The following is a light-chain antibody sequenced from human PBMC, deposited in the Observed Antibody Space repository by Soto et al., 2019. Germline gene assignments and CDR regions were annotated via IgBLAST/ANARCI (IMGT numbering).Light chain of an antibody. Sequence: DIQMTQSPSTLSASVGDRVTITCRASQSISSWLVWYQQKPGKAPKLLIFDAYSLESGTPSRFSGSRSGTQFTLTINGLQPDDFATYYCQQYDNYKPLTFGGGTKVDIK. V-gene: IGKV1-5*01. CDR1: QSISSW. J-gene: IGKJ4*01. CDR2: DAY. CDR3: QQYDNYKPLT.